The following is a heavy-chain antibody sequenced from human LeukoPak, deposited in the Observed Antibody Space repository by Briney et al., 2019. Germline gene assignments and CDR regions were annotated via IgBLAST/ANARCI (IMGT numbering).Heavy chain of an antibody. J-gene: IGHJ4*02. CDR2: ISSSGSTI. CDR1: GFTFSSYE. V-gene: IGHV3-48*03. D-gene: IGHD3-22*01. Sequence: GGSLRLSCAASGFTFSSYEMNWVRQAPGKGLEWVSYISSSGSTIYYADSVKGRSTISRDNAKNSLYLQMNSLRAEDTAVYYCARDDRSSGYNYWGQGTLVTVSS. CDR3: ARDDRSSGYNY.